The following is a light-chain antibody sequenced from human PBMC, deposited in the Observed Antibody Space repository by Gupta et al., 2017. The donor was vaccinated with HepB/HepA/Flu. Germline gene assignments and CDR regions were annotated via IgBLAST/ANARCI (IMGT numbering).Light chain of an antibody. CDR3: AAWDASRNGQV. CDR2: GNN. CDR1: SSNVGSNP. V-gene: IGLV1-44*01. J-gene: IGLJ2*01. Sequence: QSVLTQPPSVSGTPGQTVIISCSGGSSNVGSNPVNWYQHLPGAAPKLLIYGNNRRPSGVPDRFSASKSGASASLAISGLQAEDEADYFCAAWDASRNGQVFGGGTKLTVL.